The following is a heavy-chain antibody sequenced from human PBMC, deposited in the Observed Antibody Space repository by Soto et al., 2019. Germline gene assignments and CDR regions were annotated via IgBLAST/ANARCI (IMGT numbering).Heavy chain of an antibody. Sequence: QVQLVQSGAEMRKPGSSVKVSCKASGATFGSYTLSWLRRAPGLGLEWMARNLPAHGIANYAQKFQDKVTITADMSTQTTYLEITSLNSYDTAVFFWAGDRGAVGFFDSLGQGTLVTVSS. CDR1: GATFGSYT. CDR2: NLPAHGIA. V-gene: IGHV1-69*08. CDR3: AGDRGAVGFFDS. D-gene: IGHD6-25*01. J-gene: IGHJ4*02.